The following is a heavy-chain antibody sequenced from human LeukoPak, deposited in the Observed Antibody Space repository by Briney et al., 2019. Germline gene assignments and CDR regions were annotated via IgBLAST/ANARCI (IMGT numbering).Heavy chain of an antibody. Sequence: SETLSLTCTVSGGSISSGGYYWCWLRQHGGKGLEWIGYIYYSGSTYYNPSLKSRVTISVDTSKNRFSLKLSSVTAADTAVYYCARDTAYPYGMDVWGQGTTVTVSS. V-gene: IGHV4-31*03. J-gene: IGHJ6*02. CDR1: GGSISSGGYY. D-gene: IGHD5-18*01. CDR2: IYYSGST. CDR3: ARDTAYPYGMDV.